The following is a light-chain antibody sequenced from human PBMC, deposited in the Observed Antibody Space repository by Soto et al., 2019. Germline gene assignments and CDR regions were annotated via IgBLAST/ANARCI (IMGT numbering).Light chain of an antibody. CDR1: QSISTE. Sequence: EIARTQSPATLSVSPGERATLSCRASQSISTELAWYQQIPGQPPRLLIYSASTRATGVPARFTGSGSGSEFTLTISGLQSEDFAIYYGQQGHNWPLTFGQGTRLEI. CDR3: QQGHNWPLT. V-gene: IGKV3-15*01. J-gene: IGKJ2*01. CDR2: SAS.